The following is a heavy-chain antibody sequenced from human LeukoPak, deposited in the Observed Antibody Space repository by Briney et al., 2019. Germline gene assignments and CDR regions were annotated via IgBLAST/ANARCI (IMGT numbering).Heavy chain of an antibody. CDR1: GFTFSSYA. V-gene: IGHV3-23*01. J-gene: IGHJ4*02. D-gene: IGHD5-18*01. CDR2: ISGSGGST. Sequence: GGSLRLSCAASGFTFSSYAMSWVRQAPGKGLEWVSAISGSGGSTYYADSVKGRFTISRDNSKNTLYLQMNSLRAEDTAVYYCAKASWRQLRSYYFDYWGQGTLVTVSS. CDR3: AKASWRQLRSYYFDY.